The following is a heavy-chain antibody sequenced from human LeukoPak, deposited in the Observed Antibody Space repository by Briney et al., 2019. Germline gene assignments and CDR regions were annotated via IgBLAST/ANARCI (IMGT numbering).Heavy chain of an antibody. V-gene: IGHV3-30-3*01. Sequence: PGGSLRLSCAASGFTFSSYAMHWVRQAPGKGLEWVAVISYDGSNKYYADSVKGRFTISRDNSKNTLYLQMNSLRAEDTAVCYCARSPIHGDFDYWGQGTLVTVSS. CDR1: GFTFSSYA. CDR3: ARSPIHGDFDY. J-gene: IGHJ4*02. CDR2: ISYDGSNK. D-gene: IGHD4-17*01.